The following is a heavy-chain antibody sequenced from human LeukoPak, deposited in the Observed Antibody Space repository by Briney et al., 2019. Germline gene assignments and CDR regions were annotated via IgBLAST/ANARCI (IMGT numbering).Heavy chain of an antibody. CDR1: GFTFSSYA. J-gene: IGHJ6*02. Sequence: GGSLRLSCAASGFTFSSYAMHWVRQAPGKGLEWVAVISYDGSNKYYEDSVKGRFTISRDNSKNTLYLQMNSLRAEDTAVYYCARDHLLHWLGLYYYGMDVWGQGTTVTVSS. D-gene: IGHD3-9*01. V-gene: IGHV3-30-3*01. CDR3: ARDHLLHWLGLYYYGMDV. CDR2: ISYDGSNK.